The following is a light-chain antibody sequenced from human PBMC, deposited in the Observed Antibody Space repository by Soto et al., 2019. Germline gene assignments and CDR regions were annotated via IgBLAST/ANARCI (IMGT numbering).Light chain of an antibody. CDR2: AAS. Sequence: DIQMTHSPSSLSASVGDRVTITCRASQSISSYLNWYQQKPGKAPKFLIYAASSLQSGVPSRFSGSGSGTDFTLTISSLQPEDFATYYGQQTYSTPYTFGQGTKLEIK. J-gene: IGKJ2*01. V-gene: IGKV1-39*01. CDR3: QQTYSTPYT. CDR1: QSISSY.